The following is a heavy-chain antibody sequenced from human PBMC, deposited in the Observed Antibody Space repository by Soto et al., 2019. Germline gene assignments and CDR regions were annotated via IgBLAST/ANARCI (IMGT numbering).Heavy chain of an antibody. CDR3: ARDATGSSSWPYYFHY. J-gene: IGHJ4*02. Sequence: QVQLVQSGAEVKKPGASVKVSCKASGYTFTSYGISWVRQAPGQGLEWMAWISTYNGNTKYAQNFQGRVTMTTDTSTRTAYMELRSLRSDDTAVYYCARDATGSSSWPYYFHYWGQGTLVTVSS. V-gene: IGHV1-18*01. D-gene: IGHD6-13*01. CDR2: ISTYNGNT. CDR1: GYTFTSYG.